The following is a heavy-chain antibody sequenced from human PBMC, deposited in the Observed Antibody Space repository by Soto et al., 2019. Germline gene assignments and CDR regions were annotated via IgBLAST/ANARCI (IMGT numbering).Heavy chain of an antibody. V-gene: IGHV3-15*01. Sequence: EVQLMESGGGLVKPGGCLRVSCAASGFTFSNAWMSWVRQAPGKGLEWVGRIKSKPDGETTEYAAPVKGRFTISRDDSKNTVYLQMNSLITEDTAVYYCTTSFRPGGSAWYFFDYWGQGTLVTVSS. J-gene: IGHJ4*02. CDR2: IKSKPDGETT. CDR3: TTSFRPGGSAWYFFDY. CDR1: GFTFSNAW. D-gene: IGHD6-19*01.